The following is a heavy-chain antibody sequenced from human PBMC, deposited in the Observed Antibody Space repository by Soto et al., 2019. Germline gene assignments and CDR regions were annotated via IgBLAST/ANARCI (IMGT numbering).Heavy chain of an antibody. V-gene: IGHV3-74*01. CDR3: ARQTGLGATNY. D-gene: IGHD1-26*01. CDR1: GFTFSSYG. Sequence: GGSLRLSCAASGFTFSSYGMHWVRQAPGKGLVWVARINTDGSVTSHADSVKGRFTISRDNAKSTLYLQMNSLREEDSAMYYCARQTGLGATNYWGQGTMVTVSS. CDR2: INTDGSVT. J-gene: IGHJ4*02.